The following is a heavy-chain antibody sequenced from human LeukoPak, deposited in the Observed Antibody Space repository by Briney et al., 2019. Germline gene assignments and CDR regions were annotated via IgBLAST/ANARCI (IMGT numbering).Heavy chain of an antibody. D-gene: IGHD5-18*01. J-gene: IGHJ3*02. Sequence: GGSLRLSCAASGFTVSSNYMSWVRQAPGKGLEWVSVIYSGGSTYYADSVKGRFTISRDNSKNTLYLQMNSLRAEDTAVYYCARDVSGYSYGLHDAFDIWGQGTMVTVSS. CDR3: ARDVSGYSYGLHDAFDI. CDR2: IYSGGST. V-gene: IGHV3-53*01. CDR1: GFTVSSNY.